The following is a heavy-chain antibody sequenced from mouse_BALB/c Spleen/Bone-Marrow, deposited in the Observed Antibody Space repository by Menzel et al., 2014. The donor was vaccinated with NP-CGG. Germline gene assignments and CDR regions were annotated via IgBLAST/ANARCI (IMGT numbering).Heavy chain of an antibody. CDR1: GFTFSDYY. CDR2: ISNGGGSA. J-gene: IGHJ3*01. D-gene: IGHD2-14*01. Sequence: EVNLVESGGGLVQPGGSLKLSCATSGFTFSDYYMYWVRQTPEKRLEWVAYISNGGGSAYYPDTVKGRFTISRDNDKNTLYLQMSRLKSGDTAVYYCARHDYRYDAWFAYWGQGTLVTVSA. V-gene: IGHV5-12*02. CDR3: ARHDYRYDAWFAY.